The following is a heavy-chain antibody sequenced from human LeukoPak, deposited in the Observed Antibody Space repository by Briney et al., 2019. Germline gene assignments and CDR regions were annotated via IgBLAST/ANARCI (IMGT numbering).Heavy chain of an antibody. V-gene: IGHV4-61*02. CDR3: ARFLQGPHPRYYYYYMDV. D-gene: IGHD2/OR15-2a*01. J-gene: IGHJ6*03. CDR2: IYTSGST. CDR1: GGSISSGSYY. Sequence: PSQTLSLTCTVSGGSISSGSYYWSWIRQPAGKGLEWIGRIYTSGSTNYNPSLKSRVTMPVDTSKNQFSLKLSSVTAADTAVYYCARFLQGPHPRYYYYYMDVWGKGTTVTVSS.